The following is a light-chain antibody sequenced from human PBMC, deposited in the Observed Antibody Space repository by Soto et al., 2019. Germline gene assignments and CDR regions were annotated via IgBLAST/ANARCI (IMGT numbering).Light chain of an antibody. Sequence: DIQMTQSPSSLSASVGDRVTITCQASQDISNFLNWYQHKSGKFPKLLINDASNLETGVPSRFSGSGSSTYFTFTINSLQPEDVATYYCQQYDSLPLSFGPGTKVELK. CDR1: QDISNF. CDR2: DAS. V-gene: IGKV1-33*01. J-gene: IGKJ3*01. CDR3: QQYDSLPLS.